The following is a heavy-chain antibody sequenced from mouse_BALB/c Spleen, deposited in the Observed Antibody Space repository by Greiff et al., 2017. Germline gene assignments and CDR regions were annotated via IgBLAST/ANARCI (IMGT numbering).Heavy chain of an antibody. J-gene: IGHJ4*01. V-gene: IGHV3-2*02. Sequence: EVKLMESGPGLVKPSQSLSLTCTVTGYSITSDYAWNWIRQFPGNKLEWMGYISYSGSTSYNPSLKSRISITRDTSKNQFFLQLNSVTTEDTATYYCARGGGYTFMDYWGQGTSVTVSS. CDR2: ISYSGST. D-gene: IGHD2-2*01. CDR1: GYSITSDYA. CDR3: ARGGGYTFMDY.